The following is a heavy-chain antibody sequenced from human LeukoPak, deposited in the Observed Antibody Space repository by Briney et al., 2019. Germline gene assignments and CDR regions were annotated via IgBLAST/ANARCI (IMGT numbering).Heavy chain of an antibody. D-gene: IGHD5-24*01. CDR2: IIPIFGTA. J-gene: IGHJ5*02. V-gene: IGHV1-69*05. CDR3: ARGLGRDGYNRGGWFDP. CDR1: GGTFSSYA. Sequence: SVKVSCKAYGGTFSSYAISWVRQAPGQGLEWMGGIIPIFGTANYAQKFQGRVTITTDESTSTAYMELSSLRSEDTAVYYCARGLGRDGYNRGGWFDPWGQGTLVTVSS.